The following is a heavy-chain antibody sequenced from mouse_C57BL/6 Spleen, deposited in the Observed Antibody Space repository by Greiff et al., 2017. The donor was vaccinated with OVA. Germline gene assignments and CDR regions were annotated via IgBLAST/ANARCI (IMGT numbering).Heavy chain of an antibody. CDR2: IHPNSGST. D-gene: IGHD2-4*01. V-gene: IGHV1-64*01. CDR3: APYYDGFAY. Sequence: QVQLQQPGAELVKPGASVKLSCKASGYTFTSYWMHWVKQRPGQGLEWIEMIHPNSGSTNYNEKFKSKATLTVDKSSSTAYMQLSSLTSEDSAVYYCAPYYDGFAYWGQGTLVTVSA. CDR1: GYTFTSYW. J-gene: IGHJ3*01.